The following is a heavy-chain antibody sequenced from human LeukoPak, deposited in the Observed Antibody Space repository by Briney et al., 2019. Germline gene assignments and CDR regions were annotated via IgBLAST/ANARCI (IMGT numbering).Heavy chain of an antibody. J-gene: IGHJ4*02. CDR1: GFSFSTYA. CDR3: ARDRVRIASYYFDS. Sequence: GGSLRLSCAASGFSFSTYAIHWVRQAPGKGLEWVAVISYDGRDKHHVDSVKGRFIISRDNSKNTLYLQMNSLRAEDTAVYYCARDRVRIASYYFDSWGQGTLVTVSS. CDR2: ISYDGRDK. V-gene: IGHV3-30*04. D-gene: IGHD6-13*01.